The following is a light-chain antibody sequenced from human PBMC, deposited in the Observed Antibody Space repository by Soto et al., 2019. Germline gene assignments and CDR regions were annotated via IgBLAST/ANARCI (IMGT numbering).Light chain of an antibody. CDR2: DAS. CDR1: QDISDF. CDR3: QPYENLPS. V-gene: IGKV1-33*01. Sequence: DIQMTQSPSSLSASVGDTVTITCQASQDISDFVNWYQHEPGKAPKVLIYDASTLATGVPSRFSGSGSGTDFTLTINNLQPEDFATYYRQPYENLPSFGGGTRVDIK. J-gene: IGKJ4*01.